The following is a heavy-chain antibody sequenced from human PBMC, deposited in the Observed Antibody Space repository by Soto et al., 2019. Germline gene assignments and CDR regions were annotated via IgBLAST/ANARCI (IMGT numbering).Heavy chain of an antibody. V-gene: IGHV3-48*03. CDR3: ASPFYDSSGYTDY. Sequence: PGGSLRLSCAASGFTFSSYEMNWVRQAPGKGLEWFSYISSSGSTIYYADSVKGRFTISRYNAKNSLYLQMNSLRAEDTAVYYCASPFYDSSGYTDYWGQGTLVTVSS. D-gene: IGHD3-22*01. CDR1: GFTFSSYE. CDR2: ISSSGSTI. J-gene: IGHJ4*02.